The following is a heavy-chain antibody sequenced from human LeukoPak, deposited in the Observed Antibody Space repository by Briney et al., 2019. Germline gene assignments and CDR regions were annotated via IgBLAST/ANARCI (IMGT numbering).Heavy chain of an antibody. CDR2: ISSSSSYI. CDR1: DLTLISLS. V-gene: IGHV3-21*01. CDR3: ASVAEVVPAAPDY. Sequence: GGSLGLSCEAFDLTLISLSLNWVGKVPGKGLEWVSSISSSSSYIYYADSVKGRFTISRDNAKNSLYLQMNSLRAEDTAVYYCASVAEVVPAAPDYWGQGTLVTVSS. J-gene: IGHJ4*02. D-gene: IGHD2-2*01.